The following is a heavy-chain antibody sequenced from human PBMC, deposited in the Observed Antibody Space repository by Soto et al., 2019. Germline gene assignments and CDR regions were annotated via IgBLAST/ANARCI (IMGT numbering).Heavy chain of an antibody. CDR3: ARADSRLRSVIAAAHYFDY. Sequence: EVQLVESGGGLVQPGGSLRLSCAASGFTVSSNYMSWVRQAPGKGLEWVSVIYSGGSTYYADSVKGRFTISRDNSKNTLYLQMNSLRAEDTAVYYCARADSRLRSVIAAAHYFDYWGQGTLVTVSS. J-gene: IGHJ4*02. CDR1: GFTVSSNY. V-gene: IGHV3-66*01. D-gene: IGHD6-13*01. CDR2: IYSGGST.